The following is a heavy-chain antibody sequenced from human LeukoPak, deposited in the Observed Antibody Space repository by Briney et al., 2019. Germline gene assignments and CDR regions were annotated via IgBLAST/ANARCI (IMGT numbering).Heavy chain of an antibody. D-gene: IGHD3-3*01. J-gene: IGHJ6*02. Sequence: ASVTVSCTASGYTFTSYGISWVRQAPGQGLEGMGWISAYNGNTNYAQKLQGRVTMTTDTSTSTAYMELRSLRSDDTAVYYCAREVGSITIFGVVTPYYYYGMDVWGQGTTVTVSS. V-gene: IGHV1-18*01. CDR1: GYTFTSYG. CDR2: ISAYNGNT. CDR3: AREVGSITIFGVVTPYYYYGMDV.